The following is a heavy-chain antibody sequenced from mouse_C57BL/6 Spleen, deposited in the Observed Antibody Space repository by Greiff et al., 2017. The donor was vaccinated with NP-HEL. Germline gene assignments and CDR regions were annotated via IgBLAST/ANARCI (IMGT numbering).Heavy chain of an antibody. CDR2: ISDGGSYT. Sequence: VQLVESGGGLVKPVGSLKLSCAASGFTFSSYAMSWVRQTPEKRLEWVATISDGGSYTYYPDNVKGRFTISRDNAKNNLYLQMSHLKSEDTAMYYCARDRYFFAYWGQGTLVTVSA. CDR1: GFTFSSYA. J-gene: IGHJ3*01. V-gene: IGHV5-4*01. CDR3: ARDRYFFAY.